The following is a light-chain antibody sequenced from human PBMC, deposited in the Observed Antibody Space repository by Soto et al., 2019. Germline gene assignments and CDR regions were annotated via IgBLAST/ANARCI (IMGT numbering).Light chain of an antibody. Sequence: IVVTQSPGTLSLSPGERATLSCRASQSLTNNYLAWYQQKPGQAPRLLIYAASSRATGIPDRFSGSGSETDFTLTISRLEPEDFAVYYCQQYGSSLPVTFGGGTKVDIK. CDR3: QQYGSSLPVT. CDR2: AAS. V-gene: IGKV3-20*01. J-gene: IGKJ4*01. CDR1: QSLTNNY.